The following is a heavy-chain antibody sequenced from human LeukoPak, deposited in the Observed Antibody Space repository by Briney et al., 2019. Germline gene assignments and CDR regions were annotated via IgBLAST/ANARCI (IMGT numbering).Heavy chain of an antibody. CDR3: TKGDDYGANTRLPKFNWFDP. D-gene: IGHD4-23*01. CDR2: IRYDGHTK. Sequence: PGGSPRLSCAASRFTFSDCAMHWVRQAPGKGLEWVAYIRYDGHTKNYADSVRGRFTISRDNSKDTLYLQMNSLRAEDTAVYYCTKGDDYGANTRLPKFNWFDPWGQGTLVSVSS. CDR1: RFTFSDCA. V-gene: IGHV3-30*02. J-gene: IGHJ5*02.